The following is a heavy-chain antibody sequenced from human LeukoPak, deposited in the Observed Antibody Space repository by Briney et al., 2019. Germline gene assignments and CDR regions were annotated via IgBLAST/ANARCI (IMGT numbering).Heavy chain of an antibody. CDR3: ARDLNRLRRGFDP. J-gene: IGHJ5*02. D-gene: IGHD4-17*01. V-gene: IGHV3-53*01. CDR1: GFTVSSNY. Sequence: GGSLRLSCAASGFTVSSNYMSWVRQAPGRGLEWVSVIYSGGSTYYADSVKGRFTISRDNSKNTLYLQMNSLRAEDTAVYYCARDLNRLRRGFDPWGQGTPVTVSS. CDR2: IYSGGST.